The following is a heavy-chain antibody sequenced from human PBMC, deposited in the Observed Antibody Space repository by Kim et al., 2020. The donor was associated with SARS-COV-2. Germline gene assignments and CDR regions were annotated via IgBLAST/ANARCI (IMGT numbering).Heavy chain of an antibody. CDR2: IDSRGST. CDR3: TRSHGLGV. V-gene: IGHV4-39*01. CDR1: GASISSGPYY. J-gene: IGHJ6*01. Sequence: SETLSLTCTVSGASISSGPYYWAWIRQPPGKGLEWIGIIDSRGSTHYNPSLKSRVTISADTSRNQFSLHLSSVTATDTAVYYCTRSHGLGVWGQGTTGTV.